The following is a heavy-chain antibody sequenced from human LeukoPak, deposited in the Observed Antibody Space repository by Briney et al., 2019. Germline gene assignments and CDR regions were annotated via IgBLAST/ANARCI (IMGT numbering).Heavy chain of an antibody. Sequence: SETLSLTCAVYGGSFSGYYWSWVRQPPGKGLEWHGVIRQSGSTNYNPQLKTRVTILVDSSENQFSLKLSAVTAGDTAVYYCARGFPAAGRYFYGSGSYPPRGLDVWGQGTPVTVSS. CDR2: IRQSGST. J-gene: IGHJ6*02. CDR1: GGSFSGYY. V-gene: IGHV4-34*01. CDR3: ARGFPAAGRYFYGSGSYPPRGLDV. D-gene: IGHD3-10*01.